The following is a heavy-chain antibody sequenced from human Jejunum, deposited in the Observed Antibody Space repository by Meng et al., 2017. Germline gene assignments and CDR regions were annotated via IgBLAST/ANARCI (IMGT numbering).Heavy chain of an antibody. CDR1: GGSISNSNSY. V-gene: IGHV4-39*01. J-gene: IGHJ4*02. CDR3: ARRGDWNYFDH. CDR2: VHYTGSST. Sequence: QLHLQESGPGLVKPSETLSLPCTFSGGSISNSNSYWGWVRQPPGKGLEWIGYVHYTGSSTYSTPSLKSRVTMSVDTSKNQFSLRLRSVTAADTALYYCARRGDWNYFDHWGQGTLVTVSS. D-gene: IGHD3/OR15-3a*01.